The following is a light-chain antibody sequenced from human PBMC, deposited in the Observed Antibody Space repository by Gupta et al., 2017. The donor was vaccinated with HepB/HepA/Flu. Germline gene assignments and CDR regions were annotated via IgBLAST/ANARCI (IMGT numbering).Light chain of an antibody. CDR2: RSN. CDR3: AAWDDSLSAWL. CDR1: SSNIGSNY. J-gene: IGLJ3*02. Sequence: QSVLTQPPSASGTPGPRVTISCSGSSSNIGSNYVYWYQQLPGTAPKLLIYRSNQRPSGVPDRFSGSKSGTSASLAISGLRSEDEADYYCAAWDDSLSAWLFGGGTKLTVL. V-gene: IGLV1-47*01.